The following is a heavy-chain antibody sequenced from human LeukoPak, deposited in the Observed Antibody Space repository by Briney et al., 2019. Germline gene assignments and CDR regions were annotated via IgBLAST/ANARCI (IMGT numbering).Heavy chain of an antibody. J-gene: IGHJ4*02. V-gene: IGHV3-33*01. D-gene: IGHD2-2*01. CDR3: ARIYYGTSWANFDS. Sequence: GTSLRLSCAASGFTFRDCGMHWVRQAPGKGLEWVASIRYDGGEKYHADSVQGRFTISRDNSKNILYLQMDSLRAEDTALYYCARIYYGTSWANFDSWGQGTLVTVSS. CDR2: IRYDGGEK. CDR1: GFTFRDCG.